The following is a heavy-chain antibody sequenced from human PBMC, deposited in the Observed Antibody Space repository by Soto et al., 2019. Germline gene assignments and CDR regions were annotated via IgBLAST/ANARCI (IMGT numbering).Heavy chain of an antibody. CDR3: ARATWIQLWSDAFDI. D-gene: IGHD5-18*01. V-gene: IGHV1-18*01. CDR1: GYTFTSYG. J-gene: IGHJ3*02. CDR2: ISAYNGNT. Sequence: ASVKVSCKASGYTFTSYGISWVRQAPGQGLEWMGWISAYNGNTNYAQKLQGRVTMTTDTSTSTAYRELRSLRSDDTAVYYCARATWIQLWSDAFDIWGQGTMVTVSS.